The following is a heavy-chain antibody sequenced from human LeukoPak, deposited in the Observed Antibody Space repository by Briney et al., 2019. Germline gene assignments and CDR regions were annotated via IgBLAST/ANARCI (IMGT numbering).Heavy chain of an antibody. CDR1: GFTFSSYA. D-gene: IGHD3-3*01. V-gene: IGHV3-23*01. Sequence: GGSLRLSCAASGFTFSSYAMSWVRQAPGKGLEWVSAISGSGGSTYYADSVEGRFTISRDNYKNTLYLQMNSLRAEDTAVYYCAKASYDFWSGYLQTPAITYYFDYWGQGTLVTVSS. J-gene: IGHJ4*02. CDR2: ISGSGGST. CDR3: AKASYDFWSGYLQTPAITYYFDY.